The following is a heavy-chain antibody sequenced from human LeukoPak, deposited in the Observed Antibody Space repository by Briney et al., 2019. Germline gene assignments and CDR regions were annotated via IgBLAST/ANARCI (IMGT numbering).Heavy chain of an antibody. Sequence: GGSLRLSCAGSGFTFSSSWMTWVRRAPGKGLEWVANIRQDGIEKYHVDSVKGRFTISRDNAKNSLYLEVNSLRAEDTAVYYCTRQYYDIWSGYFTADYYFDYWGQGTLVTVSS. J-gene: IGHJ4*02. CDR3: TRQYYDIWSGYFTADYYFDY. D-gene: IGHD3-3*01. CDR1: GFTFSSSW. CDR2: IRQDGIEK. V-gene: IGHV3-7*01.